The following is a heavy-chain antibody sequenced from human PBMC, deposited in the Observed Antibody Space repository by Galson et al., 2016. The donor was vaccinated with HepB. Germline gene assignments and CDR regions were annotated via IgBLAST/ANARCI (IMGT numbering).Heavy chain of an antibody. D-gene: IGHD3-10*01. CDR2: TFYRSTWEN. V-gene: IGHV6-1*01. CDR1: GDSVYNNGAA. CDR3: ARAVMLGRGMDV. Sequence: CAISGDSVYNNGAAWVWIRQSPSRGVEWLGRTFYRSTWENHYAGSVKHRITISPDTSRNQFSLHLNSVTPEDTAVYYCARAVMLGRGMDVWGQGTTVTVSS. J-gene: IGHJ6*02.